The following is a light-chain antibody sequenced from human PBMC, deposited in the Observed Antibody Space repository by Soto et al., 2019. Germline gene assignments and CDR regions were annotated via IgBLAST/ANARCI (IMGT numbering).Light chain of an antibody. V-gene: IGKV3-20*01. J-gene: IGKJ2*01. CDR3: QQYDSSLYT. CDR1: QSVSSSY. CDR2: GAS. Sequence: EIVLTQPPGTLSLSPGERATLSCRASQSVSSSYLAWYQQKPGQAPRLLIYGASSRATGIPDRFSGSGSGTDFTLTISSLEPEDFAVYYCQQYDSSLYTFGQGTKLEIK.